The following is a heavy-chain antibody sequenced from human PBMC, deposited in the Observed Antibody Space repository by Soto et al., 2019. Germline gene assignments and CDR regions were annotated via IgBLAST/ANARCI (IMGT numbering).Heavy chain of an antibody. D-gene: IGHD3-22*01. CDR2: IYHSGST. CDR1: GGSISSGGYS. CDR3: ARGGYYDSSGYSLYANWFDP. Sequence: QLQLQESGSGLVKPSQTLSLTCAVSGGSISSGGYSWSWIRQPPGKGLEWIGYIYHSGSTYYNPSLTSRVTISVDRSKNQFSLKLSAGTAGDTAVYYCARGGYYDSSGYSLYANWFDPWGQGTLVTVSA. V-gene: IGHV4-30-2*01. J-gene: IGHJ5*02.